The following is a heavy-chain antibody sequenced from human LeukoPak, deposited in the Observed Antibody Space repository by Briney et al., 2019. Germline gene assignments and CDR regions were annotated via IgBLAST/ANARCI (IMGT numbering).Heavy chain of an antibody. V-gene: IGHV3-21*01. CDR3: ASVGVTSFDY. CDR1: GFTFSSYS. CDR2: ISSSSSYI. D-gene: IGHD2-21*02. J-gene: IGHJ4*02. Sequence: PGGSLRLCCAASGFTFSSYSMNWVRQTPGKGLEWVSSISSSSSYIYYADSVKGRFTISRDNAKNSLYLQMNSLRAEDTAVYYCASVGVTSFDYWGQGTLVTVS.